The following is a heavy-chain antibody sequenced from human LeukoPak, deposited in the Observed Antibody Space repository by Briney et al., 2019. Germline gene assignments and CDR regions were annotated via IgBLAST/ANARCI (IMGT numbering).Heavy chain of an antibody. V-gene: IGHV4-34*01. CDR2: INHSGSP. D-gene: IGHD3-9*01. J-gene: IGHJ4*02. CDR1: GGSFSDYY. Sequence: SETLSLTCAVYGGSFSDYYWTWIRQPPGKGLEWIGEINHSGSPNNNPSLKSRVSISFDTSKNQFSLKLSSVTAADTAVYYCARGRNYDILTGYYWDYWGQGTLVTVSS. CDR3: ARGRNYDILTGYYWDY.